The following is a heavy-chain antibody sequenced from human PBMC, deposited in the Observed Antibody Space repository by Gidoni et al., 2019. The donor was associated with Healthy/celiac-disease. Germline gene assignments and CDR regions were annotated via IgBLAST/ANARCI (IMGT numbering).Heavy chain of an antibody. V-gene: IGHV3-23*01. J-gene: IGHJ4*02. CDR3: AKASNLHDSSGYYQAVPGDY. CDR1: GFTFSSYA. D-gene: IGHD3-22*01. CDR2: ISGSGGST. Sequence: EVQLLESGGGLVQPGGSLRLSCAASGFTFSSYAMSWVRQAPGKGLEWVSAISGSGGSTYYADSVKGRFTISRDNSKNTLYLQMNSLRAEDTAVYYCAKASNLHDSSGYYQAVPGDYWGQGTLVTVSS.